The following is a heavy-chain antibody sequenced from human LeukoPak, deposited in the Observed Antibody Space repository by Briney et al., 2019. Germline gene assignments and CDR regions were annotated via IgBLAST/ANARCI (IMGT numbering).Heavy chain of an antibody. CDR2: ISTGTSYI. CDR1: GFTFTTYT. Sequence: GGSLRLSCAASGFTFTTYTMNWVRQAPGKGLEWVSSISTGTSYIDYADSVKGRFTISRENAKNSLYLLMNSLRAEDTAVYYCVRAWAAADAYWGQGTLVTVSS. D-gene: IGHD6-13*01. J-gene: IGHJ4*02. V-gene: IGHV3-21*06. CDR3: VRAWAAADAY.